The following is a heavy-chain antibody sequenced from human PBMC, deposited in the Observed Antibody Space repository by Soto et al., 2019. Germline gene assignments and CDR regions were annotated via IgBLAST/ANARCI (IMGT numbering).Heavy chain of an antibody. Sequence: EVQLLESGGGLVQPGGSLRLSCAASGFTFSSYAMSWVRQAPGKGLEWVSVMSGSGDSTYYADSVKGRFTISRDNSKSTLYLQMNSLRAEDTAVYYCARRSSGWFFDYWGRGTLVTVSS. CDR1: GFTFSSYA. CDR2: MSGSGDST. J-gene: IGHJ4*02. V-gene: IGHV3-23*01. CDR3: ARRSSGWFFDY. D-gene: IGHD6-19*01.